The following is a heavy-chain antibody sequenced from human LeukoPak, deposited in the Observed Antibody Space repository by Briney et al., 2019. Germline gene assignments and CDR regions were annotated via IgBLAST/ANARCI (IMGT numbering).Heavy chain of an antibody. Sequence: ASVKVSCKASGYTFTSYAMHWVRQAPGQRLEWMGWINAGNGNAKYSQKFQGRVTITRDTSASTAYMKLSSLRSEDTAVYYCARDPSDLLWFGELFVWFDPWGQGTLVTVSS. CDR3: ARDPSDLLWFGELFVWFDP. CDR1: GYTFTSYA. D-gene: IGHD3-10*01. V-gene: IGHV1-3*01. J-gene: IGHJ5*02. CDR2: INAGNGNA.